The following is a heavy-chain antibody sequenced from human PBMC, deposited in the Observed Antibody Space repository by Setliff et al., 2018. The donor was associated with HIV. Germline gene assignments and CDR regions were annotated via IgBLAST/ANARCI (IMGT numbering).Heavy chain of an antibody. CDR3: AKSVDTTMDDYYYVDI. V-gene: IGHV4-4*07. CDR2: FRPTGNAYYANP. Sequence: SETLSLTCTVSGGSISSHFWTWIRQPAGKGLEWIGRFRPTGNAYYANPYYNPSLKSRVSMSVDTFKSQFSLKLNSVTAADTAVYYCAKSVDTTMDDYYYVDIWGTGITVTVSS. J-gene: IGHJ6*03. CDR1: GGSISSHF. D-gene: IGHD5-18*01.